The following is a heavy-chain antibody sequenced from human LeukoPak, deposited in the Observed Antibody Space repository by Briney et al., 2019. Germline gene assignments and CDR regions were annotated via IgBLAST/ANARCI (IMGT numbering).Heavy chain of an antibody. J-gene: IGHJ4*02. CDR3: AKLYCSSTSCYTYYFDY. CDR2: IRYDGSNK. Sequence: GGSLRLSCAASGFTFSSYGMDWVRQAPGKGLEWVAFIRYDGSNKYYADSVKGRFTISRDNSKNTLYLQMNSLRAEDTAVYYCAKLYCSSTSCYTYYFDYWGQGTLVTVSS. V-gene: IGHV3-30*02. CDR1: GFTFSSYG. D-gene: IGHD2-2*02.